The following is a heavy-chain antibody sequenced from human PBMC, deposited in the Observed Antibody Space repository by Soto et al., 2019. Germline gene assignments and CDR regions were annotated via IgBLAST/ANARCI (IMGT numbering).Heavy chain of an antibody. J-gene: IGHJ6*02. CDR3: AKDLLRPGRAYGMDV. CDR1: GFTFSSYG. CDR2: ISYDGSNK. Sequence: QVQLVESGGGVVQPGRSLRLSCAASGFTFSSYGMHWVRQAPGKGLEWVAVISYDGSNKYYADSVKGRFTISRDNSKNALYLQMTSLRAEDTAVYYCAKDLLRPGRAYGMDVCGQGTTVTVSS. V-gene: IGHV3-30*18.